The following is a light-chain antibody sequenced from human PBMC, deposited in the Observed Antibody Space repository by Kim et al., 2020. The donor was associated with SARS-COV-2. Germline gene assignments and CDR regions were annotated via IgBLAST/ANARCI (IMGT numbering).Light chain of an antibody. CDR2: DNN. CDR3: GTWDTSLSVYV. J-gene: IGLJ1*01. Sequence: QSVLTQPPSVSAAPRQKVTISCSGGSSNIGDNYVSWYQQLPGTAPKLLIYDNNKRPSEIPDRFSGSKSGTSATLGITGLQTGDEADYYCGTWDTSLSVYVFGTGTKVTVL. CDR1: SSNIGDNY. V-gene: IGLV1-51*01.